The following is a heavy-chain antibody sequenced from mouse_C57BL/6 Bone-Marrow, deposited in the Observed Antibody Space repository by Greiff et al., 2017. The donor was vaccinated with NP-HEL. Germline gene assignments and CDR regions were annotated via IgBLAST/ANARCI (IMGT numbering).Heavy chain of an antibody. J-gene: IGHJ3*01. CDR2: ISDGGSYT. D-gene: IGHD1-1*01. Sequence: EVMLVESGGGLVKPGGSLKLSCAASGFTFSSYAMSWVRQTPEKRLEWVATISDGGSYTYYPDNVKGRFTISRDNAKNNLYLQMSHLKSEDTAMYYCARAHYGRGGFAYWGQGTLVTVSA. CDR1: GFTFSSYA. V-gene: IGHV5-4*03. CDR3: ARAHYGRGGFAY.